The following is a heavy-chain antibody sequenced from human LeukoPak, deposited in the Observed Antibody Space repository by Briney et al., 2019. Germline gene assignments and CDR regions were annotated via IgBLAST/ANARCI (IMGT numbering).Heavy chain of an antibody. V-gene: IGHV4-4*09. CDR2: IYTSGST. D-gene: IGHD3-22*01. Sequence: SETLSLTCTVSGGSISSYYWSWIRQPPGKGLEWIGYIYTSGSTNYNPSLKSRVTISVDTSENQFSLKLSSVTAADTAVYYCARTGAKYYYDSSGYHPDYFDYWGQGTLVTVSS. J-gene: IGHJ4*02. CDR3: ARTGAKYYYDSSGYHPDYFDY. CDR1: GGSISSYY.